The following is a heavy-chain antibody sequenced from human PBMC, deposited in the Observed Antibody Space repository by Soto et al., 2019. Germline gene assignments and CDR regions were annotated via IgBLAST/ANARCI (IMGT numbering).Heavy chain of an antibody. J-gene: IGHJ4*02. CDR1: GFSFSTYA. D-gene: IGHD3-3*01. Sequence: EVQLLESGGGLVQPGGSLRLSCAASGFSFSTYAMSWVRQAPGKGLEWVSAINCCGGSTYYADSVKGRFTISRDDSKNTLYLQMNSLRDEDTAVYYCAKTHYDVLDYWGQGTLVTVSS. V-gene: IGHV3-23*01. CDR2: INCCGGST. CDR3: AKTHYDVLDY.